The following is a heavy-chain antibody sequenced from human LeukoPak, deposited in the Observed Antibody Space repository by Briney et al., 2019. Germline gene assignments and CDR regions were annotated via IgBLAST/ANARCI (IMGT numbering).Heavy chain of an antibody. CDR2: IYYSGST. Sequence: PSETLSLTCTVSGASISSYYWSWIRQPPGKGLEWIGYIYYSGSTNYNPSLKSRVTMSVDTSKKQFSLKLHSVTAADTAVYYCATHFEVGGSSSPYAAFDIWGQGTVVIVSS. CDR1: GASISSYY. D-gene: IGHD6-6*01. V-gene: IGHV4-59*01. CDR3: ATHFEVGGSSSPYAAFDI. J-gene: IGHJ3*02.